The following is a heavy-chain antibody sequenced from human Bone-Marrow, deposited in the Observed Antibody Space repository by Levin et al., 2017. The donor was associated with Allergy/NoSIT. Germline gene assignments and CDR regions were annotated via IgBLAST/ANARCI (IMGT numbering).Heavy chain of an antibody. CDR1: GFTLSSKY. CDR3: ARSLTSEATAADS. CDR2: IYTGGNT. Sequence: GGSLRLSCAASGFTLSSKYMSWVRQAPGKGLEWVSVIYTGGNTYYADSVKGRFTISRDNSKNTLYLQMNSLRVEDTAVYYCARSLTSEATAADSWGQGTLVTVSS. J-gene: IGHJ4*02. V-gene: IGHV3-53*01. D-gene: IGHD1-14*01.